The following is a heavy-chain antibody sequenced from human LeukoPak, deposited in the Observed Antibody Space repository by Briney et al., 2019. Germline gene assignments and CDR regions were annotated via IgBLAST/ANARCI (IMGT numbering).Heavy chain of an antibody. V-gene: IGHV3-21*04. CDR2: ISSSSSNI. CDR1: GFTFSSYS. D-gene: IGHD6-13*01. Sequence: SGGSLRLSCAASGFTFSSYSTNWVRQAPGKGLEWVSSISSSSSNIYYADSVKGRFTISRDNSKNTLYLPMNSLSAEDTAVYYCAKSWRVAAAGTGGFGYYFDYWGQGTLVTVSS. CDR3: AKSWRVAAAGTGGFGYYFDY. J-gene: IGHJ4*02.